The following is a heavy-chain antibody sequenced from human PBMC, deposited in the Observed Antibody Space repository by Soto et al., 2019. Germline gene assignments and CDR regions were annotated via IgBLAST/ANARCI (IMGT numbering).Heavy chain of an antibody. CDR2: TYYRSKWYN. J-gene: IGHJ4*02. V-gene: IGHV6-1*01. Sequence: GLGRTYYRSKWYNDYAVSVKSRITINPDTSKNQFSLQLNSVTPEDTAVYYCARELPNYYGSGSYYPYDYWGQGTLVTVSS. D-gene: IGHD3-10*01. CDR3: ARELPNYYGSGSYYPYDY.